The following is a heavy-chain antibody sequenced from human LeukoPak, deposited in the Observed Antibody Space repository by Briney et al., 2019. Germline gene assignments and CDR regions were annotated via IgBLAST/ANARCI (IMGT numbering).Heavy chain of an antibody. V-gene: IGHV3-23*01. Sequence: GGSLRLSCAASGFTFSSYAMTWVRQAPGKGLEWVSTISGSGINTYYADSVEGRFTISRDNSMNTLYLQMNSLRAEDTAVYYCAKDARYYDIFRPGYMDVWGKRTPVTVSS. CDR1: GFTFSSYA. CDR3: AKDARYYDIFRPGYMDV. D-gene: IGHD3-9*01. J-gene: IGHJ6*03. CDR2: ISGSGINT.